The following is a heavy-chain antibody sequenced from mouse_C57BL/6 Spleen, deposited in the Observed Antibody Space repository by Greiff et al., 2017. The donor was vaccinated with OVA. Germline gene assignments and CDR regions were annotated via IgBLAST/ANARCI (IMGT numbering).Heavy chain of an antibody. CDR1: GYTFTEYT. J-gene: IGHJ1*03. Sequence: QVHVKQSGAELVKPGASVKLSCKASGYTFTEYTIHWVKQRSGQGLEWIGWFYPGSGSIKYNEKFKDKATLTADKSSSTVYMELSRLTSEDSAVYFCARHAYGYDEDWYFDVWGTGTTVTVSS. CDR2: FYPGSGSI. V-gene: IGHV1-62-2*01. CDR3: ARHAYGYDEDWYFDV. D-gene: IGHD2-2*01.